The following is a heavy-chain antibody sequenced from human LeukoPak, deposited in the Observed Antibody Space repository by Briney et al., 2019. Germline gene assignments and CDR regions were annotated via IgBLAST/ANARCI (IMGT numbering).Heavy chain of an antibody. D-gene: IGHD6-19*01. CDR2: ISGSGGST. J-gene: IGHJ4*02. V-gene: IGHV3-23*01. CDR1: GFTFSSYA. Sequence: GGSLRLSCAASGFTFSSYAMSWVRQAPGKGLEWVSSISGSGGSTYYADSVKGRFTISRDNSKNKLYLQMNSLRAEDTAVYYCAKDRTIAVAGPYFDYWGEGTLVTVSS. CDR3: AKDRTIAVAGPYFDY.